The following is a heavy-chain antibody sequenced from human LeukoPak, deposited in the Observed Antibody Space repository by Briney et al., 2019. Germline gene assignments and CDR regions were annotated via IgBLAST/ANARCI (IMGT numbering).Heavy chain of an antibody. D-gene: IGHD3-22*01. Sequence: SVKVSCXASGGTFSSYAISWVRQAHGQGLEWMGRIIPIFGTANYAQKFQGRVTITTDESTSTAYMELSSLRSEDTAVYYCASYDSSGYYPHYDYWGQGTLVTVSS. CDR2: IIPIFGTA. CDR3: ASYDSSGYYPHYDY. CDR1: GGTFSSYA. J-gene: IGHJ4*02. V-gene: IGHV1-69*05.